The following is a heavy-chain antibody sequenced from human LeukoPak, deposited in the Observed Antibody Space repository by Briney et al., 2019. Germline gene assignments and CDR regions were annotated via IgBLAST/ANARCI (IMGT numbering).Heavy chain of an antibody. V-gene: IGHV3-11*01. CDR3: ARPVSPNYFYYMDV. D-gene: IGHD4-11*01. CDR2: ISGSGTNQ. Sequence: GGSLRLSCAASGFTFSNFYMSWFRQAPGKGLEWLSYISGSGTNQHYADSVRGRFTISRDNAENSLSLQMDSLRAEDTAVYYCARPVSPNYFYYMDVWGKGPRVTVSS. J-gene: IGHJ6*03. CDR1: GFTFSNFY.